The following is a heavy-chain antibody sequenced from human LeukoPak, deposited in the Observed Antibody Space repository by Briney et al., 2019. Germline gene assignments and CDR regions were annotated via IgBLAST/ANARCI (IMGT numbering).Heavy chain of an antibody. CDR2: ISSSSSYI. J-gene: IGHJ4*02. CDR3: ARVCSMRYFDWPPSMGY. CDR1: GFTFSSYS. Sequence: GGSLRLSCAASGFTFSSYSMNWVRQAPEKGLEWVSSISSSSSYIYYADSVKGRFTISRDNAKNSLYLQMNSLRAEDTAVYYCARVCSMRYFDWPPSMGYWGQGTLVTVSS. D-gene: IGHD3-9*01. V-gene: IGHV3-21*01.